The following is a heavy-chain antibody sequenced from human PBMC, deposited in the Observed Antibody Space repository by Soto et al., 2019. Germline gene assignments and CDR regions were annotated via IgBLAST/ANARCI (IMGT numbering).Heavy chain of an antibody. D-gene: IGHD3-3*01. CDR3: AKSSYDFWSARGQAEYFQH. Sequence: EVQLVESGGGLVQPGRSLRLSCAASGFTFDDYAMHWVRQAPGKGLEWVSGISWNSGSIGYADSVKGRFTISRDNAKNSLYLQMNSLRAEDTALYYCAKSSYDFWSARGQAEYFQHWGQGTLVTVSS. V-gene: IGHV3-9*01. J-gene: IGHJ1*01. CDR1: GFTFDDYA. CDR2: ISWNSGSI.